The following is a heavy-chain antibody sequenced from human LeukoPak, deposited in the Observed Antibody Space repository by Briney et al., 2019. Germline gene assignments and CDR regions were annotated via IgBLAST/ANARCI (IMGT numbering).Heavy chain of an antibody. J-gene: IGHJ4*02. Sequence: PGGSLRLSCAASGFTFSNYWMSWVRQAPGKGLEWAANIKQDGSEKYYVDSVKGRFTISRDNAKNSLYLQMNSLRAEDTAVYYCAKSSGYDYPYYFDYWGQGTLVTVSS. CDR3: AKSSGYDYPYYFDY. V-gene: IGHV3-7*03. CDR1: GFTFSNYW. CDR2: IKQDGSEK. D-gene: IGHD5-12*01.